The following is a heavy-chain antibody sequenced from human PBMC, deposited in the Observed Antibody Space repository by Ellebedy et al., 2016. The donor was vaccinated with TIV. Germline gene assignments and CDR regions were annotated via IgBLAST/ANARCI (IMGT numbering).Heavy chain of an antibody. J-gene: IGHJ4*02. Sequence: SETLSLTCAVSGGSFSGPYWNWIRQPPGKGLEWIGEIRQSEGTHYNPSLASRVTISLDTSENQFSLKLTSVTAADTAVYYCVRGSDWIKVGYWGQGTLVTVSS. CDR1: GGSFSGPY. CDR2: IRQSEGT. D-gene: IGHD1/OR15-1a*01. V-gene: IGHV4-34*01. CDR3: VRGSDWIKVGY.